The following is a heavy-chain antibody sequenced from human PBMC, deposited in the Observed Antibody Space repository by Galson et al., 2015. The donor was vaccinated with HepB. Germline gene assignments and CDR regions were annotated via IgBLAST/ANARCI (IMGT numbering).Heavy chain of an antibody. D-gene: IGHD2-2*01. CDR2: ISGSGGST. CDR3: AKDRPTDIVVVPGGSFDY. Sequence: SLRLSCAASGFTFSSYAMSWVRQAPGKGLEWVSAISGSGGSTYYADSVKGRFTISRDNSKNTLYLQMNSLRAEDTAVYYCAKDRPTDIVVVPGGSFDYWGQGTLVTVSS. J-gene: IGHJ4*02. CDR1: GFTFSSYA. V-gene: IGHV3-23*01.